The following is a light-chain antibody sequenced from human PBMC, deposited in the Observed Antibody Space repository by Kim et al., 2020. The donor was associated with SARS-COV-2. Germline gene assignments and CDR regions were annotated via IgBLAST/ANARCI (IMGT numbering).Light chain of an antibody. Sequence: VCPGQTARITCSGDALPKQYAYWYQQKPGQAPVLVIYKDSERPSGIPERFSGSSSGTTVTLTISGVQAEDEADYYCQSADSSGTVVFGGGTQLTVL. CDR3: QSADSSGTVV. J-gene: IGLJ2*01. V-gene: IGLV3-25*03. CDR2: KDS. CDR1: ALPKQY.